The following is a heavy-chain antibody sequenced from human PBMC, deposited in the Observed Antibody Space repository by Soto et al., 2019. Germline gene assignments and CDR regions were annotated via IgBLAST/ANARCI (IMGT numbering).Heavy chain of an antibody. V-gene: IGHV1-18*01. CDR3: ARDPRRAVAGRRQDY. J-gene: IGHJ4*02. CDR1: GYTFTSYG. Sequence: ASVKGSCKASGYTFTSYGISWVRQAPGQGLEWMGWISAYNGNTNYAQKLQGRVTMTTDTSTSTAYMELRSLRSDDTAVYYCARDPRRAVAGRRQDYWGQGTLVTVSS. CDR2: ISAYNGNT. D-gene: IGHD6-19*01.